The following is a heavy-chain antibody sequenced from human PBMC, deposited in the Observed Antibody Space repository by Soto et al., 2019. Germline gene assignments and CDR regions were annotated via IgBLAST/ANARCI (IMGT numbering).Heavy chain of an antibody. D-gene: IGHD3-3*01. J-gene: IGHJ4*02. V-gene: IGHV3-48*03. CDR1: GFTFSSDE. CDR2: ISSSGSTV. Sequence: EVQLVESGGGLVQPGGSLRLSCAASGFTFSSDEMNWVRQAPGKGLEWVAYISSSGSTVYYADSVKGRFTISRDNAKKSLYLQMNSPRAEDTAVYYCVRDRGGYYMGYYFDYWGQGTLVTVSS. CDR3: VRDRGGYYMGYYFDY.